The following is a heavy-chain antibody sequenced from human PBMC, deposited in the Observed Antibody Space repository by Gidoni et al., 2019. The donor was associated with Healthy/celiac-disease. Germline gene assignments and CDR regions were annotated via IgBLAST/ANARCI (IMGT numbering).Heavy chain of an antibody. D-gene: IGHD6-13*01. Sequence: QMQLVESGGGVVQPGRSLRLSCAASGFTFSSYGMHWVRQAPGKGLEWVAVISYDGSNKYYADSVKGRFTISRDNSKNTLYLQMNSLRAEDTAVYYCAKDEHSSSWPYYYYYYGMDVWGQGTTVTVSS. CDR2: ISYDGSNK. CDR3: AKDEHSSSWPYYYYYYGMDV. J-gene: IGHJ6*02. V-gene: IGHV3-30*18. CDR1: GFTFSSYG.